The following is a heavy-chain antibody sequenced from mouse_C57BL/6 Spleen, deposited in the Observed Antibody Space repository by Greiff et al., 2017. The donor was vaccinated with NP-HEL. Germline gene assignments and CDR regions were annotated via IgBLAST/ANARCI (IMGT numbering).Heavy chain of an antibody. D-gene: IGHD1-1*01. Sequence: VQLQQSGPELVKPGASVKISCKASGYSFTSYYIHWVKQRPGQGLEWIGWIYPGSGNTKYNEKFKGKATLTVDKSSSTAYMQRSSLSSEDSAVYYCARECVTTGYFDYWGQGTTLTVSS. J-gene: IGHJ2*01. CDR2: IYPGSGNT. CDR3: ARECVTTGYFDY. CDR1: GYSFTSYY. V-gene: IGHV1-66*01.